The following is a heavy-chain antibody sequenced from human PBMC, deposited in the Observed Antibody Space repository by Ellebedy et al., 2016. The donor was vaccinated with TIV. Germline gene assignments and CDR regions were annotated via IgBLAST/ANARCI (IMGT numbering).Heavy chain of an antibody. CDR1: GVTLRNYW. CDR3: SYSLHSSAYC. J-gene: IGHJ4*02. CDR2: INGDESEK. Sequence: GGSLRLSCAASGVTLRNYWLSWVRQAPGKGLEWVAHINGDESEKLYVDSVKGRFTISRDNAENSLYLQMSSLTAEDTAIYYCSYSLHSSAYCWGQGTLVTVSS. V-gene: IGHV3-7*01. D-gene: IGHD6-19*01.